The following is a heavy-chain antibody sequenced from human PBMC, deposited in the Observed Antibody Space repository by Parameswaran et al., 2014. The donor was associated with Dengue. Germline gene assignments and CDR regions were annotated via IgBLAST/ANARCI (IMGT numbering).Heavy chain of an antibody. Sequence: WIRQPPGKGLEWIGETFHDGSTHYGPSLKRRVTISVDISKNQFSLRLRSVTAADAGVYYCARTGRNGAGLDAFDIWGQGTTVTVSS. V-gene: IGHV4-4*02. D-gene: IGHD3/OR15-3a*01. CDR2: TFHDGST. CDR3: ARTGRNGAGLDAFDI. J-gene: IGHJ3*02.